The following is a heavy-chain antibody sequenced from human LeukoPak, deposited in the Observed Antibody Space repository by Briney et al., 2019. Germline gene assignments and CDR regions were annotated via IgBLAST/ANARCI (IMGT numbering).Heavy chain of an antibody. CDR2: IKQDGSEK. J-gene: IGHJ4*02. Sequence: GGSLRLSCATSGFTFSTYWMSWVRQAPGKGLEWVANIKQDGSEKYYADSVKGRFTISRDNAKNSLYLQMNTVRAEDTAVYYCARWGRDYGDKTIDYWGQGTLVTVSS. V-gene: IGHV3-7*04. D-gene: IGHD4-17*01. CDR3: ARWGRDYGDKTIDY. CDR1: GFTFSTYW.